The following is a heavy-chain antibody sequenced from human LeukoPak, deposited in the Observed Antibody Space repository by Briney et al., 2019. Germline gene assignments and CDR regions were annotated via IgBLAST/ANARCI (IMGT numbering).Heavy chain of an antibody. CDR1: GFTFRSYW. Sequence: GGPLRLSCAASGFTFRSYWMSGLREAPGKGLEGVANINQDGGEKNYVDSVKGRFTISRDNAKESLYLQTDKLRADGTDVYYCVRDSGANWGFSVRGYWGQGTLVSVSS. CDR3: VRDSGANWGFSVRGY. D-gene: IGHD7-27*01. CDR2: INQDGGEK. V-gene: IGHV3-7*01. J-gene: IGHJ4*02.